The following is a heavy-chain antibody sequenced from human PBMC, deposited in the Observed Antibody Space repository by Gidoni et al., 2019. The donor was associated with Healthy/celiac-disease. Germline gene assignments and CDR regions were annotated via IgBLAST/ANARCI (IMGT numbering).Heavy chain of an antibody. CDR1: GGSISSGSYY. CDR3: ARGRTREQWLDY. V-gene: IGHV4-61*02. J-gene: IGHJ4*02. D-gene: IGHD6-19*01. CDR2: IYTSGST. Sequence: QVQLQESGPGLVKPSQTLSLTCTVSGGSISSGSYYWSWIRQPAGKGLEWIGRIYTSGSTNYNPSLKSRVTISVDTSKNQFSLKLSSVTAADTAVYYCARGRTREQWLDYWGQGTLVTVSS.